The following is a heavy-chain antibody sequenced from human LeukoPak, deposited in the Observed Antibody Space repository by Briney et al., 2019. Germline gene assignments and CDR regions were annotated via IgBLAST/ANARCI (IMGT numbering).Heavy chain of an antibody. V-gene: IGHV3-64D*09. CDR1: GFTFRNYG. Sequence: GGSLRLSCSASGFTFRNYGMHWVRQAPGKGLEYVSTISSYGGSTYYADLVKGRFTISRDSSKNTLYLQMSSLRAEDTAVYYCVKDLYSYSFDYWGQGTLVTVSS. CDR2: ISSYGGST. D-gene: IGHD2-8*01. J-gene: IGHJ4*02. CDR3: VKDLYSYSFDY.